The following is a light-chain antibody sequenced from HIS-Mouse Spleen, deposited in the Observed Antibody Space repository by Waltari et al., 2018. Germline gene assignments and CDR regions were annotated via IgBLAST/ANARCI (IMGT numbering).Light chain of an antibody. Sequence: QSALTQPASVSGSPGQSIPISCSGPSSDVGGYNQCLWYQQHPGKAPKLMIYDVSNRPSWVSNRFSGSKSGNTASLTISGLQAEDEADYYCSSYTSSSTLVFGGGTKLTVL. J-gene: IGLJ2*01. CDR3: SSYTSSSTLV. V-gene: IGLV2-14*03. CDR2: DVS. CDR1: SSDVGGYNQ.